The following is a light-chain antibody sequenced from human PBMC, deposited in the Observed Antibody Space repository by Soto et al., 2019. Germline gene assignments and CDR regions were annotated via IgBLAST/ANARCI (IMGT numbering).Light chain of an antibody. V-gene: IGKV3-11*01. J-gene: IGKJ4*02. Sequence: ETVLTQSPATLSLSPGDRATLSCRASRSISTYLAWYQQTPGQDTRLLIYEALNRATGIPARFSVIGSGTDFTLTISSLEPEDFAVYYCQQRNNWPLTFGGGTKVDIK. CDR3: QQRNNWPLT. CDR1: RSISTY. CDR2: EAL.